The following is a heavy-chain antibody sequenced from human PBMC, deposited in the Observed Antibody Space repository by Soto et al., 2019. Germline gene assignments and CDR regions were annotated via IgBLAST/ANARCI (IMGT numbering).Heavy chain of an antibody. CDR3: VRIPTGRDGYNYCDY. J-gene: IGHJ4*02. CDR1: GYSFTSYW. Sequence: GESLKISCKGSGYSFTSYWIGWVRQMPGKVLEWMGIIWPGDSDTRYSPSFQGQVTISADKSIITAYLQWSGLKASDTAMYYCVRIPTGRDGYNYCDYWGQGTLVTVSS. V-gene: IGHV5-51*01. CDR2: IWPGDSDT. D-gene: IGHD5-12*01.